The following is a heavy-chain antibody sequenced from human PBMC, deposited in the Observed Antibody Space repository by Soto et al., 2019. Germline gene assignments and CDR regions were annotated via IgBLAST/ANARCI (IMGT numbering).Heavy chain of an antibody. D-gene: IGHD6-13*01. CDR3: AKGFIAANYYFDY. CDR1: GFTFSSYA. Sequence: EVQLLESGGGLVQPGGSLRLSCAASGFTFSSYAMSWVRQAPGKGLEWVSAISGSGGSTYYADSVKGRFTISRDNSKNPLYLQMNSLRAEDTAVYYCAKGFIAANYYFDYWGQGTLVTVSS. CDR2: ISGSGGST. V-gene: IGHV3-23*01. J-gene: IGHJ4*02.